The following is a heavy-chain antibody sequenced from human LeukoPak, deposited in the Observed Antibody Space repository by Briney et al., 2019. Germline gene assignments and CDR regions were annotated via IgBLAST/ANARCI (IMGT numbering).Heavy chain of an antibody. CDR2: TYHSGST. CDR3: ARATAGTTLFEGIDY. CDR1: SYSISSGYY. V-gene: IGHV4-38-2*02. J-gene: IGHJ4*02. D-gene: IGHD1-1*01. Sequence: SETLSLTCTVSSYSISSGYYWGWIRQPPGKGLEWIGSTYHSGSTYYNPSLKSRVTISVDTSKNQFSLKLSSVTAADTAVYYCARATAGTTLFEGIDYWGQGTLVTVSS.